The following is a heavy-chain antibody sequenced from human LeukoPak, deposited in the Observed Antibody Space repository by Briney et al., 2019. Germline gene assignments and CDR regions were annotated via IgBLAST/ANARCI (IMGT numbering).Heavy chain of an antibody. V-gene: IGHV4-39*01. Sequence: KPSETLSLNCTVSGGSFSSSSHYWGWVRQPPGKGLEWIGSMYYSGSTYYNASLRSRVTISVDTSRDQFSLKLSSVTAADTAVYYCARHFDRDGYKSNAFDIWGQGTMVTVSS. D-gene: IGHD5-24*01. CDR2: MYYSGST. J-gene: IGHJ3*02. CDR3: ARHFDRDGYKSNAFDI. CDR1: GGSFSSSSHY.